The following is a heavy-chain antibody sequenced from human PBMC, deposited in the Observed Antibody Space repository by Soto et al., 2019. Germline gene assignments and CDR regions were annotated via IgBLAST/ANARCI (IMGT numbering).Heavy chain of an antibody. Sequence: GGSLRLSCTASGFTFGDYAMSWFRQAPGKGLEWVGFIRSKAYGGTTEYAASVKGRFTISRVDSKSIAYMQINSLKTEDTAVYYCTRDLIDYGDYSVPFDPWGQGTLVTVSS. D-gene: IGHD4-17*01. CDR2: IRSKAYGGTT. V-gene: IGHV3-49*03. CDR1: GFTFGDYA. CDR3: TRDLIDYGDYSVPFDP. J-gene: IGHJ5*02.